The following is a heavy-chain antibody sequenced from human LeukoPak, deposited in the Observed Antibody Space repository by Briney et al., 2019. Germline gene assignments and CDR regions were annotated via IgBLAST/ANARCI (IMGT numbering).Heavy chain of an antibody. CDR2: FDPEDGKT. V-gene: IGHV1-24*01. Sequence: GASVKVSCKVSGYTLTELSMHWVRQAPGKGLEWMAGFDPEDGKTIYAQKFQGRVTMTEDTSTDTAYMELSSLRSEDTAVYYCATIPRHYYDSSGYYYFDYWGQGTLVTVSS. J-gene: IGHJ4*02. CDR3: ATIPRHYYDSSGYYYFDY. CDR1: GYTLTELS. D-gene: IGHD3-22*01.